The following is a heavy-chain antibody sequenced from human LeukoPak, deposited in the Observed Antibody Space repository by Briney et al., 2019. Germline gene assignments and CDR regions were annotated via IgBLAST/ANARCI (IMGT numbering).Heavy chain of an antibody. CDR1: GFTLSSYG. V-gene: IGHV3-30*02. CDR3: AKDHLYYFDY. Sequence: PGGALRLSCAASGFTLSSYGLHWVRQAPGKGLEWVAFIRYDGSNKYYADSVKGRFTISRDNSKNTLYLQMNSLRAEDTAVYYCAKDHLYYFDYWGQGTLVTVSS. J-gene: IGHJ4*02. CDR2: IRYDGSNK.